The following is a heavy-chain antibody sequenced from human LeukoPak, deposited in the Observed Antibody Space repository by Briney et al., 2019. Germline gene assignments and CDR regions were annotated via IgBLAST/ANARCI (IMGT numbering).Heavy chain of an antibody. CDR2: TYYRFKWYF. V-gene: IGHV6-1*01. CDR3: ARAGGTFDN. CDR1: GDSVSSKSAS. J-gene: IGHJ4*02. D-gene: IGHD1/OR15-1a*01. Sequence: SPTLSLSCAISGDSVSSKSASWNWIRQSPSRGLEWLGRTYYRFKWYFEYAVSVKSRISINPDTSQNQLSLQLSSLTIEDTAVYYCARAGGTFDNWGQGTLVTVSS.